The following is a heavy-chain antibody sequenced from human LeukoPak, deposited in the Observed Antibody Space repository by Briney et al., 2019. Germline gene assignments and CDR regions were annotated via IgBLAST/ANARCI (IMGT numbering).Heavy chain of an antibody. CDR1: GGSISTYS. CDR3: ARLLPTSAGRDY. D-gene: IGHD6-13*01. V-gene: IGHV4-59*01. J-gene: IGHJ4*02. CDR2: IFYTGTT. Sequence: SETLSLTCTASGGSISTYSWSWVRQPPGKGLEWIGYIFYTGTTNYNPSLSSRVSMSIDPSRNQFSLKLTSLTAADTAIYYCARLLPTSAGRDYWGQGTLVTVSS.